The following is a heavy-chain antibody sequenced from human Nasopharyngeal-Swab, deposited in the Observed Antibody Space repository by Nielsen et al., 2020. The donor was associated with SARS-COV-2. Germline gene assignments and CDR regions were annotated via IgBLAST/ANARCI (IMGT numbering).Heavy chain of an antibody. CDR2: IKSKTDGGTT. V-gene: IGHV3-15*01. Sequence: GESLKIPRAAPGFTFSNAWMSRVPQAPGKGLEWVGRIKSKTDGGTTDYAAPVKGRFTISRDDSKNTLYLQMNSLKTEDTAVYYCTTYSSSDIWGQGTMVTVSS. J-gene: IGHJ3*02. CDR1: GFTFSNAW. CDR3: TTYSSSDI. D-gene: IGHD6-13*01.